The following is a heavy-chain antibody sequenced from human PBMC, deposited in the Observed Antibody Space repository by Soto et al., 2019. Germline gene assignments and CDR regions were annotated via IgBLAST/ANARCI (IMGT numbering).Heavy chain of an antibody. CDR1: AGTFSSYA. V-gene: IGHV1-69*01. CDR3: ARGRWGANGDYVPYYFDY. J-gene: IGHJ4*02. Sequence: QVQLVQSGAEVKKPGSSVKVSCKASAGTFSSYAISWVRQAPGQGLEWMGGFIPIFGTANYTQKFQGTVTIIADESTSTSDIELSSLRSEDTAVDYCARGRWGANGDYVPYYFDYWGQGTLFTVSS. D-gene: IGHD4-17*01. CDR2: FIPIFGTA.